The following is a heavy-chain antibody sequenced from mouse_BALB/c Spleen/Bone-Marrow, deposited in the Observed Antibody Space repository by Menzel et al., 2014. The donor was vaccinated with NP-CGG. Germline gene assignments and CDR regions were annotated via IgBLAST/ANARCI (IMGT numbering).Heavy chain of an antibody. CDR2: INPSSAYT. J-gene: IGHJ4*01. D-gene: IGHD1-1*01. CDR3: TIRYYAMDY. Sequence: VNLVESGAELARPGASVKMSCQASGYTFTRYTMHWEKQRSGQGLEWIGYINPSSAYTNYNQKFKDKATLTADKSSSTAYMQLSSLTSEDSAVYYCTIRYYAMDYWGQGTSVTVSS. V-gene: IGHV1-4*01. CDR1: GYTFTRYT.